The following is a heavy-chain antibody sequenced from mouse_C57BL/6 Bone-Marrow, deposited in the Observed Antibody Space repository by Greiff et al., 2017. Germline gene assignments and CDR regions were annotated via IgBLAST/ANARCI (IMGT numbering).Heavy chain of an antibody. V-gene: IGHV5-6*01. D-gene: IGHD1-1*01. CDR3: ARHPPYYYGSRGYFDY. CDR1: GFTFSSYG. Sequence: EVQLVESGGDLVKPGGSLKLSCAASGFTFSSYGMSWVRQTPDKRLEWVATISSGGSYTYYPDSVKGRFTISRDNAKNTLYLQMSSLKSEDTAMYYCARHPPYYYGSRGYFDYWGQGTTLTVSS. CDR2: ISSGGSYT. J-gene: IGHJ2*01.